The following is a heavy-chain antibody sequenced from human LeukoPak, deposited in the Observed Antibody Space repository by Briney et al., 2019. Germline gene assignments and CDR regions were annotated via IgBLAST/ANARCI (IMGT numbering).Heavy chain of an antibody. D-gene: IGHD4-17*01. CDR2: INDDGSAT. J-gene: IGHJ5*02. Sequence: GGSLRLSCAASGFTFSNYWMHWVRQVPGKGLVWVSRINDDGSATFYADSVKGRFTISRDNAKNTLFLQINSLRAEDTAVYYCAKSVIDVTTNWFDPWGQGTLVTVSS. CDR1: GFTFSNYW. CDR3: AKSVIDVTTNWFDP. V-gene: IGHV3-74*01.